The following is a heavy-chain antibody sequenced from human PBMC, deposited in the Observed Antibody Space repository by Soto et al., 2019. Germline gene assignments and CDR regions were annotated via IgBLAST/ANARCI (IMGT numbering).Heavy chain of an antibody. CDR1: GITFGSRA. Sequence: EVQLLDSGGDLVPPGESLRLSCVASGITFGSRAMSWVRQAPGEGLEWVSTITDTGGDTKYADSVRGRFTISRDNAKNTLYLQMNSLRAEDTAVYYCARAQHGDYVTYYYYGMDVWGQGTTVTVSS. CDR2: ITDTGGDT. D-gene: IGHD4-17*01. J-gene: IGHJ6*02. CDR3: ARAQHGDYVTYYYYGMDV. V-gene: IGHV3-23*01.